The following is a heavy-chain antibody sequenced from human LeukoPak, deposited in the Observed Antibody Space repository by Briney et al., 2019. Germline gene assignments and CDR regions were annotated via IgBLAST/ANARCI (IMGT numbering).Heavy chain of an antibody. Sequence: GGSLRLSCAASGFTFSSYAMHWVRQAPGKGLEWVAVISYDGSNKYYADSVKGRFTISRDNSKNTLYLQMNSLRAEDTAVYYCAREVSEDSLWIIGYCSRTSCYWPMDVWGKGTTVTVSS. CDR1: GFTFSSYA. CDR3: AREVSEDSLWIIGYCSRTSCYWPMDV. D-gene: IGHD2-2*01. J-gene: IGHJ6*04. CDR2: ISYDGSNK. V-gene: IGHV3-30-3*01.